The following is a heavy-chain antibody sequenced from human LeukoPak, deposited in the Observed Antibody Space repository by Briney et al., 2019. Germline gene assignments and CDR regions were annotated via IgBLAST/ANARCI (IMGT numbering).Heavy chain of an antibody. CDR1: GYTFTSYD. D-gene: IGHD1-1*01. CDR2: MNPNSGNT. CDR3: ARVPRESNSH. Sequence: ASVKVSCKASGYTFTSYDINWVRQATGQGLEWMGYMNPNSGNTGYAQKFQGRVTMTRDTPISTAYMELSSLRFDDSAIYYCARVPRESNSHWGQGTLVTVSS. J-gene: IGHJ4*02. V-gene: IGHV1-8*01.